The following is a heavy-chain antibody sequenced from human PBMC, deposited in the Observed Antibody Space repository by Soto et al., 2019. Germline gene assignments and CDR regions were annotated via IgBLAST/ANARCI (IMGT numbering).Heavy chain of an antibody. CDR2: ISTYNTNT. J-gene: IGHJ4*02. CDR1: GERFTTYG. Sequence: ASVKVSCKASGERFTTYGISWVRQAPGQGLEWMGWISTYNTNTNYAPKFQGRLFLTTDTSTTTAHMELRSLRPDDTAVYYCARWAGQVRDYGGPFDYWGQGTQVTV. D-gene: IGHD4-17*01. CDR3: ARWAGQVRDYGGPFDY. V-gene: IGHV1-18*04.